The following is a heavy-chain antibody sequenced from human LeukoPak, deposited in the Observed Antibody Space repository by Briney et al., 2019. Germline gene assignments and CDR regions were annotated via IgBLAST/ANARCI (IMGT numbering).Heavy chain of an antibody. J-gene: IGHJ4*02. CDR1: GFTFSSFA. Sequence: PGGSLRLSCAASGFTFSSFAMSWVRQAPGKGLEWVSSICGSGESIYYADYVKGRFTVSRDNSKNTLNLQLNSLRAEDTAVYYCAKDAIGQYRPYYFDCWGQGTLVTVSS. V-gene: IGHV3-23*01. D-gene: IGHD3-16*02. CDR2: ICGSGESI. CDR3: AKDAIGQYRPYYFDC.